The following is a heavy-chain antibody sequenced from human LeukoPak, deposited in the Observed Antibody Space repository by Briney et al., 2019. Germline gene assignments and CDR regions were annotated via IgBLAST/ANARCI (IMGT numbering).Heavy chain of an antibody. J-gene: IGHJ4*02. CDR2: ISSNGGST. CDR1: GXTFSSYA. D-gene: IGHD3-16*01. V-gene: IGHV3-64D*09. CDR3: VRSGGYAYFDY. Sequence: GGSLRLSCSASGXTFSSYAVHWVRQAPGKGLEYVSAISSNGGSTYYADSVEGRFTISRDNSKNTLYLQMSSLRAEDTAVFYCVRSGGYAYFDYWGQGTPVTVTS.